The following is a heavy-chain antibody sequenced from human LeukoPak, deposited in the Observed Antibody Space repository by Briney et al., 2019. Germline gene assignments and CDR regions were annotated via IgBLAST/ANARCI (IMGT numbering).Heavy chain of an antibody. CDR3: ARGGIVAAADY. J-gene: IGHJ4*02. D-gene: IGHD6-13*01. CDR1: GGSISSYY. CDR2: ISHSGTT. Sequence: SETLSLTCTVSGGSISSYYWSWIRQPPGKGLEWIGEISHSGTTHYTPSLKTRVTISLDTSKNQFSLKLTSVTAADTAVYYCARGGIVAAADYWGQGTLVTVSS. V-gene: IGHV4-34*01.